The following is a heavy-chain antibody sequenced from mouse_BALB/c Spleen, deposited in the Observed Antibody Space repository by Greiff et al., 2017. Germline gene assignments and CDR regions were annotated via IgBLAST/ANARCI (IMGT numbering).Heavy chain of an antibody. V-gene: IGHV14-1*02. CDR1: GFNIKDYY. Sequence: EVQLQQSGAELVRPGALVKLSCKASGFNIKDYYMHWVKQRPEQGLEWIGWIDPENGNTIYDPKFQGKASITADTSSNTAYLQLSSLTSEDTAVYYCARLVTYAMDYWGQGTSVTVSS. CDR2: IDPENGNT. CDR3: ARLVTYAMDY. D-gene: IGHD2-2*01. J-gene: IGHJ4*01.